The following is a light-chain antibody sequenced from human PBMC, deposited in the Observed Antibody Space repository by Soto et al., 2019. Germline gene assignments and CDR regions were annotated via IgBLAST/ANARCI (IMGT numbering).Light chain of an antibody. V-gene: IGLV2-14*03. J-gene: IGLJ1*01. CDR1: SSDVGSYNY. CDR3: TSYITAGTYV. CDR2: DVS. Sequence: QSVLTQPASVSGSPGQSITISCTGTSSDVGSYNYVSWYQQHPGKAPKLMIYDVSNRPSGVFDRFSGSKSGNTASLTISGLQAEDEADYYCTSYITAGTYVFGTGTKVTVL.